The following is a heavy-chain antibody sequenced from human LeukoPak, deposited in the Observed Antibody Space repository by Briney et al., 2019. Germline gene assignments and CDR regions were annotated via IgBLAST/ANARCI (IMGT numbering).Heavy chain of an antibody. CDR1: GYTFTSYY. J-gene: IGHJ3*02. D-gene: IGHD3-22*01. CDR3: ASYLDYYDSSGSLDAFDI. CDR2: IIPILGIA. Sequence: ASVKVSCEASGYTFTSYYMHWVRQAPGQGLEWMGRIIPILGIANYAQKFQGRVTITADKSTSTAYMELSSLRSEDTAVYYCASYLDYYDSSGSLDAFDIWGQGTMVTVSS. V-gene: IGHV1-69*02.